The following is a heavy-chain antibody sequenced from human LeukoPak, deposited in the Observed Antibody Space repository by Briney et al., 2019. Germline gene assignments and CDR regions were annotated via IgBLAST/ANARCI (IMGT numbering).Heavy chain of an antibody. CDR2: IYHSGST. CDR3: ARNYRRGYFDP. V-gene: IGHV4-38-2*01. CDR1: GYSISSGYY. Sequence: SETLSLTCAVSGYSISSGYYWGRIRQPPGKGLEWIGSIYHSGSTYYNPSLKSRVTISVDTSKNQFSLKLSSVTAADTAVYYCARNYRRGYFDPWGQGTLVTVSS. D-gene: IGHD1-7*01. J-gene: IGHJ5*02.